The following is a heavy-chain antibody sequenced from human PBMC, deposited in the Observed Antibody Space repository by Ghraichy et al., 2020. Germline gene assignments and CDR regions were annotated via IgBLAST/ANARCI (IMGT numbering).Heavy chain of an antibody. Sequence: AGSLRLSCAASGFTFSSYSMNWVRQAPGKGLEWVAYITSRSNSIYYADSVKGRFTISRDNAKNSLFLQMKSLRAEDTAVYYCARGLTPYYGSGIGGTSPFDYWGQGTLVTVSS. V-gene: IGHV3-48*01. CDR2: ITSRSNSI. CDR1: GFTFSSYS. D-gene: IGHD3-10*01. CDR3: ARGLTPYYGSGIGGTSPFDY. J-gene: IGHJ4*02.